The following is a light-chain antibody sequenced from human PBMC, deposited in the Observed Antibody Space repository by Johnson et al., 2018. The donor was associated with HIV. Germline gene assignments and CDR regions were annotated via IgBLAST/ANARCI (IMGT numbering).Light chain of an antibody. CDR3: GTWDGSLSAGV. Sequence: QSVLTQPPSVSAAPGQKVTISCSGSSSNIVNNYVSWYQQFPGTAPKLLIYENNKRPSGIPDRFSGSKSGTSTTLGITGLQTGDEADYYCGTWDGSLSAGVFGTGTKVTVL. V-gene: IGLV1-51*02. CDR2: ENN. CDR1: SSNIVNNY. J-gene: IGLJ1*01.